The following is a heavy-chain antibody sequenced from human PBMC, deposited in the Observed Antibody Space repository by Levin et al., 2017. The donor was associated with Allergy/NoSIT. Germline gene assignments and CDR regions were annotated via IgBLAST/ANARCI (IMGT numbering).Heavy chain of an antibody. CDR1: GGSISSYY. V-gene: IGHV4-59*01. CDR3: ARDRVIVGTTNYYYGMDG. J-gene: IGHJ6*02. CDR2: IYYIGST. Sequence: SQTLSLPCTVSGGSISSYYWSWIRQPPGKGLEWIGYIYYIGSTNYNPSLKSRVTISVDTSKNQFSLKLSSVTAADTAVYYCARDRVIVGTTNYYYGMDGWGQGTTVTVSS. D-gene: IGHD1-26*01.